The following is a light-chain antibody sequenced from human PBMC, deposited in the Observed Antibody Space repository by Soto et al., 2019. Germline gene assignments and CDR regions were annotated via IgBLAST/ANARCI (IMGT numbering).Light chain of an antibody. CDR1: QDINIY. CDR2: AAS. CDR3: QKYDGAPFT. V-gene: IGKV1-27*01. J-gene: IGKJ4*01. Sequence: DIQMTQSPSSLSASVGDRVTITCRAGQDINIYLAWYQQKPGKVPKLLISAASTLQSGVPSPFSGSGSGTDFTITISSLQPEDVATYYCQKYDGAPFTFGGGTKVMIK.